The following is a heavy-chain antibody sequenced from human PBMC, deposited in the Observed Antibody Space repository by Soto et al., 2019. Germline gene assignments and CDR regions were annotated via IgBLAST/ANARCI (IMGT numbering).Heavy chain of an antibody. D-gene: IGHD3-9*01. CDR1: GGPTSSNY. V-gene: IGHV4-59*01. Sequence: PSETLSLTAMAPGGPTSSNYGSGIGQPPGKGLEWIGYIYYSGSTNYNPSLKSRVTISVDTSKNQFALTLSSVTAADTAVYYCASLLPFEYYFDYWGQGTLVTVSS. J-gene: IGHJ4*02. CDR2: IYYSGST. CDR3: ASLLPFEYYFDY.